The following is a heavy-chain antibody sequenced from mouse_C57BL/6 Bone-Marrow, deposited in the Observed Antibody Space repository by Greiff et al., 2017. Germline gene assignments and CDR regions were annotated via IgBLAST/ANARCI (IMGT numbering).Heavy chain of an antibody. D-gene: IGHD4-1*01. CDR3: ASPNWPWFAY. J-gene: IGHJ3*01. Sequence: VKLQESGAELARPGASVKMSCKASGYTFPSYTMHWVKQRPGQGLEWIGYINPSSGYTKYNQKFKDKATLTADKASSTAYMQLSSLTSEDSSVDYCASPNWPWFAYWGQGTLVTISA. CDR2: INPSSGYT. V-gene: IGHV1-4*01. CDR1: GYTFPSYT.